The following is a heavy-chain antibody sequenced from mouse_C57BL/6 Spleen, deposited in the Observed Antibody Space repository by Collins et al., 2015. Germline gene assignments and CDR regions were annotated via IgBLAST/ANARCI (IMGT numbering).Heavy chain of an antibody. CDR2: IDPENGDT. CDR3: ARGTSVVYFDY. Sequence: EVQLQQSGAELVRPGASVKLSCTASGFNIKDDYIHWVKQRPEQGLEWIGWIDPENGDTEYASKFQGKATIIVDTSSNTAYLQLSSLTSEDSAIYFCARGTSVVYFDYWGQGTTLTVSS. D-gene: IGHD1-1*01. V-gene: IGHV14-4*01. CDR1: GFNIKDDY. J-gene: IGHJ2*01.